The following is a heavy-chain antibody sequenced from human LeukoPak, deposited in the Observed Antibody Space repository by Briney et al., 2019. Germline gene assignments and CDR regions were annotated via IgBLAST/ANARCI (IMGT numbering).Heavy chain of an antibody. V-gene: IGHV1-2*02. CDR3: ARSVGATPDY. J-gene: IGHJ4*02. D-gene: IGHD1-26*01. CDR2: INPNSGGT. CDR1: GYTFTDYS. Sequence: ASVKVSCKASGYTFTDYSMHWVRQAPGQGLEWMGWINPNSGGTNYAQKFQGRVTMTRDTSISTAYMELNRLRSDDTAVYSCARSVGATPDYWGQGTLVTVSS.